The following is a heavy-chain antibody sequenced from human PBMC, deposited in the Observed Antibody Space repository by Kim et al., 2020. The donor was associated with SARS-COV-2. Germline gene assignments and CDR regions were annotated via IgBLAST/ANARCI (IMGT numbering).Heavy chain of an antibody. V-gene: IGHV4-34*01. D-gene: IGHD2-15*01. J-gene: IGHJ5*02. Sequence: SETLSLTCAVYGGSFSGNYWSWIRQPPGKGLEWIGEINHSGSTNYNPSLKSRVNISVDTSKNQFSLKLSSVTAADTAVYYCARNGCRGGSCPWSWFDPWG. CDR3: ARNGCRGGSCPWSWFDP. CDR1: GGSFSGNY. CDR2: INHSGST.